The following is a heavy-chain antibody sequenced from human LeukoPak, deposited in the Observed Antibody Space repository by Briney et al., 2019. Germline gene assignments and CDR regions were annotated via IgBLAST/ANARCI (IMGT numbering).Heavy chain of an antibody. CDR3: ARDYYYDSSGYYYSFHDAFDI. Sequence: ASVKVSCKASGGTFSSYAISWVRQAPGQGLEWMGRINPNSGGINYAQKFQGRVTMTRDTSISTAYMELSRLRSDDTAVYHCARDYYYDSSGYYYSFHDAFDIWGQGTMVTVSS. CDR1: GGTFSSYA. CDR2: INPNSGGI. D-gene: IGHD3-22*01. V-gene: IGHV1-2*02. J-gene: IGHJ3*02.